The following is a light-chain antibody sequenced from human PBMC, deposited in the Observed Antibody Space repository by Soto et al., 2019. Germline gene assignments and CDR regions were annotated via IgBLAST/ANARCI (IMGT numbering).Light chain of an antibody. CDR2: EGS. Sequence: SVLTQPASVSGSPGQSITISCTGTSIDVGSHNLVSWYQQHPGKAPKLMIYEGSKRPSGVSNRFSGSKSGNTASLTISGLKAEDEADYYCCSYAGSSTYVFGTGTKVTVL. CDR3: CSYAGSSTYV. V-gene: IGLV2-23*01. CDR1: SIDVGSHNL. J-gene: IGLJ1*01.